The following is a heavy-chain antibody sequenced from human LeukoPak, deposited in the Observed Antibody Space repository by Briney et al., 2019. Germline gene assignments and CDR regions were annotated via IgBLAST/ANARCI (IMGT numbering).Heavy chain of an antibody. V-gene: IGHV3-30*18. CDR3: AKGDCSSTSCYRILDY. D-gene: IGHD2-2*01. J-gene: IGHJ4*02. Sequence: GGSLRLSCAASGFTFSSYGMHWVRQAPGKGLEWVAVISYDGSNRYYADSVKGRFTISRDNSKNMLYLQMNSLRAEDTAVYYCAKGDCSSTSCYRILDYWGQGTLVTVSS. CDR2: ISYDGSNR. CDR1: GFTFSSYG.